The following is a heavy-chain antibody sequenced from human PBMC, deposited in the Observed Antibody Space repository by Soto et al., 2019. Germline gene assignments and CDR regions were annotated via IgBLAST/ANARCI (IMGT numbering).Heavy chain of an antibody. CDR3: ARHQREYYDSSGYADL. D-gene: IGHD3-22*01. CDR2: IFPGDSYP. V-gene: IGHV5-51*01. Sequence: GESLKISCEVSGISFTTHWIGWVRQMPGKGLEWMGIIFPGDSYPRYSPSFHGQVTISADKSISTVYLQWNSLKASDTAMYYCARHQREYYDSSGYADLWGQGTLVTVSS. J-gene: IGHJ5*02. CDR1: GISFTTHW.